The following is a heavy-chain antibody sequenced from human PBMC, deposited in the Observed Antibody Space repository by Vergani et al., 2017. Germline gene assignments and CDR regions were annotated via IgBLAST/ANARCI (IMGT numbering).Heavy chain of an antibody. CDR2: IYPGDSDT. CDR1: GYNFPIHW. D-gene: IGHD3-10*01. CDR3: ARHRGYYGSGTYLYYYYAMDV. J-gene: IGHJ6*02. V-gene: IGHV5-51*01. Sequence: EVPLVQSGAEVKTPGESLKISCKASGYNFPIHWIGWVRQLPGKGLEWMGVIYPGDSDTRYNPSFQGQVIISVDKSVSTAYLQWSSLKASDTAMYYCARHRGYYGSGTYLYYYYAMDVWGQGTTVTVSS.